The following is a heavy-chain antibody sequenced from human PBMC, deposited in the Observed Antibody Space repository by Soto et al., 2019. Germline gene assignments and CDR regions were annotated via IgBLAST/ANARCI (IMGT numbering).Heavy chain of an antibody. J-gene: IGHJ4*02. D-gene: IGHD2-8*01. CDR1: GFTFGSYS. Sequence: EVQLVESGGGRVEPGGSLRLSCAASGFTFGSYSMNWVRQAPGKGPEWISSISTSGSYILYADSVKGRFTISRDNTKNSLYLQMSSLRAEDTALYYCAGRKCTDGICPFDCWGQGTLVTVSS. CDR3: AGRKCTDGICPFDC. V-gene: IGHV3-21*01. CDR2: ISTSGSYI.